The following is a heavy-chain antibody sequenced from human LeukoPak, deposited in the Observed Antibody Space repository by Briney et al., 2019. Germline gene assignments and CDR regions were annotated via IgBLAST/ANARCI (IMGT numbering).Heavy chain of an antibody. CDR3: AKGPSYGDYSDY. D-gene: IGHD4-17*01. Sequence: PGGSLRLSCAASGFTFSSYGMSWLRQAPVKGLEWVSGISGSGGSTYYVDSVKGRFTISRDNSKNTLYLQMNSLRAEDTAVYYCAKGPSYGDYSDYWGQGTLVTVSS. CDR2: ISGSGGST. V-gene: IGHV3-23*01. J-gene: IGHJ4*02. CDR1: GFTFSSYG.